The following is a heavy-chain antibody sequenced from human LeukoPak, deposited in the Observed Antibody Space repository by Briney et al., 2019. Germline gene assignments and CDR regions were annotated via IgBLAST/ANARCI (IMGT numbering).Heavy chain of an antibody. D-gene: IGHD3-3*01. CDR3: ARDSRSRPPFTIFGVVTKAFDY. Sequence: SETLSLTCTGSGGSISSGDYYWSWIRQPPGKGLEWIGYSYYSGSTDYNPSLKRRVTISVDTSKNQFSLKLSSVTAADPAVYYCARDSRSRPPFTIFGVVTKAFDYWGQGTLVTVSS. J-gene: IGHJ4*02. CDR2: SYYSGST. V-gene: IGHV4-30-4*01. CDR1: GGSISSGDYY.